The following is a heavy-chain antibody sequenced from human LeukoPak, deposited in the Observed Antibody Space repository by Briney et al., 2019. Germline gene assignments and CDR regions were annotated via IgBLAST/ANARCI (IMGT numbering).Heavy chain of an antibody. CDR1: GFIFSNFD. Sequence: GGSLTLTLAASGFIFSNFDMHWVRQVTGKGLEWVSGIGTAGDTYYAGSVKGRFTISRENAKNSLYLQMNSLTAGDTAVYYCARDRGYNNRWYDYWAQGTLVSVSS. D-gene: IGHD6-13*01. CDR3: ARDRGYNNRWYDY. V-gene: IGHV3-13*04. CDR2: IGTAGDT. J-gene: IGHJ4*02.